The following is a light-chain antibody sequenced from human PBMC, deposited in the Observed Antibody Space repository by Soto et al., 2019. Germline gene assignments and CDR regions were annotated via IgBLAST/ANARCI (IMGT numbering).Light chain of an antibody. CDR3: QQYNNWPPAT. J-gene: IGKJ1*01. Sequence: EIVMTQSPATLSVSPGERATLSCRASQSVSSKLAWYQQKPGQAPRLLIYRASTRATDIPARFSGSGSGKEFTLTISRLQYEDFAVYYCQQYNNWPPATFGQGTKVDI. V-gene: IGKV3-15*01. CDR1: QSVSSK. CDR2: RAS.